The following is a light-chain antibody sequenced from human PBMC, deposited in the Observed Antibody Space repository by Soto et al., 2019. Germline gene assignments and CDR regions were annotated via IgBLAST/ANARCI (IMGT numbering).Light chain of an antibody. CDR3: QQYNNRPPWT. Sequence: ILMTQSPATLSVSPGERATLSCRASQSVSNNLAWYQQKPGQAPRLLIYDASTRATGIPARFIGSGSGTEFTLTIIGLQAEDFSVYYCQQYNNRPPWTFGQGTKVEIK. CDR1: QSVSNN. J-gene: IGKJ1*01. CDR2: DAS. V-gene: IGKV3-15*01.